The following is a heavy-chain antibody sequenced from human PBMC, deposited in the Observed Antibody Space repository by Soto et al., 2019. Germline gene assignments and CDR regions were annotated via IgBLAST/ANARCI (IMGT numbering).Heavy chain of an antibody. CDR2: ISYDGSNK. J-gene: IGHJ6*02. V-gene: IGHV3-30*18. Sequence: QVQLVESGGGVVQPGRSLRLSCAASGFTFGSYGMHWVRQAPGKGLEWVAVISYDGSNKYYADSVKGRFTISRDNSKNTLYLQMNSLRAEDTAVYYCAKPIAAAGTRYYYGMDVWGQGTTVTVSS. CDR3: AKPIAAAGTRYYYGMDV. CDR1: GFTFGSYG. D-gene: IGHD6-13*01.